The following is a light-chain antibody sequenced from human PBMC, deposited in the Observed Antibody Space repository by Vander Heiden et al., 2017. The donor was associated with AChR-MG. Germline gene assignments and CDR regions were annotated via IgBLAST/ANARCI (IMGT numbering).Light chain of an antibody. CDR1: TNDVGGYNY. CDR3: SSYTRTNSLV. V-gene: IGLV2-14*01. Sequence: QSALTQPASASGSPGQSITISCTGTTNDVGGYNYVSWYQQHPGKAPKLMIYEVINRPSGVSNRFSGSKSGNTASLTISGLQAEDEADYYCSSYTRTNSLVFGGGTKLTVL. CDR2: EVI. J-gene: IGLJ3*02.